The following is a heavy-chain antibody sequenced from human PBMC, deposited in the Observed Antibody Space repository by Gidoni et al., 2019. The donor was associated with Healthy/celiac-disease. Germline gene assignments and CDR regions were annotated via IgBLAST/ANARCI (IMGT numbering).Heavy chain of an antibody. V-gene: IGHV1-18*01. CDR2: ISAYNANT. Sequence: QVQLVQSGAAVKKPGASVKVSCKASGYTFTRYGISWVRQAPGPGRDWMGWISAYNANTNYAQKLQGRVTMTKDTSTSTDDMELRSRRSDDTAVYYCARTRITMVQGVIGRDWFDPWGQGTLVTVSS. D-gene: IGHD3-10*01. CDR1: GYTFTRYG. J-gene: IGHJ5*02. CDR3: ARTRITMVQGVIGRDWFDP.